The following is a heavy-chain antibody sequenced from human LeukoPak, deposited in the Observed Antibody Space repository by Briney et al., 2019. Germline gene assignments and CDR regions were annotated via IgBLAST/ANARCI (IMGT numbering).Heavy chain of an antibody. D-gene: IGHD3/OR15-3a*01. CDR3: AKGTDYYFDY. J-gene: IGHJ4*02. V-gene: IGHV3-23*01. Sequence: GGSLRLSCAASGFTFSSYAMRWVRQAPGKGLEWVSAIGGSGAAIYYADSVKGRFTISRDNSKNTLSLQMNSLRDEDTAVYYCAKGTDYYFDYWGQGTLVTVSS. CDR1: GFTFSSYA. CDR2: IGGSGAAI.